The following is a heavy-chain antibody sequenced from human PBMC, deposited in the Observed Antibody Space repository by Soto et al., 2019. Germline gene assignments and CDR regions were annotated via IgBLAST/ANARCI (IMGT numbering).Heavy chain of an antibody. CDR2: ISPSADGTT. CDR1: GFSFSTSS. Sequence: TGGSLRLSCAASGFSFSTSSMAWVRQPPGKGLEWVSAISPSADGTTYYVDSVKGRFTISRHNSKNTLYLQMDSLRTEDTAVYYCARGGGPFMNSVTNPFDYWGQGTLVTVSS. D-gene: IGHD4-17*01. CDR3: ARGGGPFMNSVTNPFDY. J-gene: IGHJ4*02. V-gene: IGHV3-23*01.